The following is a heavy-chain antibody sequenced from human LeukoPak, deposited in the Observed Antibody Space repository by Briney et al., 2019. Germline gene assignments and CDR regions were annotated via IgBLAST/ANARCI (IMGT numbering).Heavy chain of an antibody. V-gene: IGHV3-7*01. D-gene: IGHD6-13*01. CDR1: GFTFSSYW. CDR2: IKQDGSEK. J-gene: IGHJ4*02. CDR3: ALSSSWYGGFFDY. Sequence: GGSLRLSCAASGFTFSSYWMSWVRQAPGKGLEWVANIKQDGSEKYYVDSVKGRFTISRENAKNSLYLQMNSLRAEDTAVYYCALSSSWYGGFFDYWGQGTLVTVSS.